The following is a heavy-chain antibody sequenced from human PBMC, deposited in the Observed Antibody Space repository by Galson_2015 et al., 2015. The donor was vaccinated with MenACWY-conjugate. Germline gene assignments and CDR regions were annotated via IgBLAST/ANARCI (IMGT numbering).Heavy chain of an antibody. J-gene: IGHJ5*02. Sequence: SASSVRGRVFISSDDSMNTAFLQMNSLKTEDTAVYYCTRDAGDYNWFDPWGQGALVTVSS. D-gene: IGHD4-17*01. CDR3: TRDAGDYNWFDP. V-gene: IGHV3-73*01.